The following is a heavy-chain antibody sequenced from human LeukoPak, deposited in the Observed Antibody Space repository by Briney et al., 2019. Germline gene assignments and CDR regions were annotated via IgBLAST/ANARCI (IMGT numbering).Heavy chain of an antibody. D-gene: IGHD3-22*01. V-gene: IGHV4-59*01. J-gene: IGHJ4*02. CDR2: IYYSGST. CDR3: ARDVGYYDSSGYASEHYFDY. Sequence: PSETLSLTCTVSGDSISSYYWSWIRQPPGKGLEWIGYIYYSGSTNYNPSLKSRVTISVDTSKNQFSLKLSSVTAADTAVYYCARDVGYYDSSGYASEHYFDYWGQGTLVTVSS. CDR1: GDSISSYY.